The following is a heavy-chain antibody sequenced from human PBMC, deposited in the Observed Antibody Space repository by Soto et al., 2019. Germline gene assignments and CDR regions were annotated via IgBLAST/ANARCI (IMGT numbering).Heavy chain of an antibody. J-gene: IGHJ6*03. V-gene: IGHV3-23*01. D-gene: IGHD1-1*01. CDR2: ISGSGGST. Sequence: GESLKISCAASGFTFSSYAMSWVRQAPGKGLEWVSAISGSGGSTYYADSLKGRFTISRDNSKNTLYLQMNSLGAEDTAVYYCAKGSINSDNYYYYMDVWGKGTTVTVSS. CDR3: AKGSINSDNYYYYMDV. CDR1: GFTFSSYA.